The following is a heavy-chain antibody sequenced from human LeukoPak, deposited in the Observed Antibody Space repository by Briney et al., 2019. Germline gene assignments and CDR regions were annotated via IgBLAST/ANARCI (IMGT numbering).Heavy chain of an antibody. CDR1: EFTFSGYD. CDR2: ISSSGDIV. D-gene: IGHD1-1*01. CDR3: ARNLDV. Sequence: HPGGSLRLSCAASEFTFSGYDMHWVRQAPGRGLEWVSCISSSGDIVNYADSVKGRFTVSRDHAKNSLYLQMNSLRAGDTAVYYCARNLDVWGQGTLVTVSS. J-gene: IGHJ4*02. V-gene: IGHV3-48*03.